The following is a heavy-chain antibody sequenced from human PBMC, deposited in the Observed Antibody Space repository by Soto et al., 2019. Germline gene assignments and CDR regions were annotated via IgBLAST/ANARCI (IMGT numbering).Heavy chain of an antibody. J-gene: IGHJ3*02. D-gene: IGHD2-21*02. CDR2: IIPIFGTA. Sequence: QVQLVQSGAEVKKSGSSVKVSCKASGGTFSSYAISWVRQAPGQGLEWMGGIIPIFGTANYAQKFQGRVTITADESTSTAYMELSSLRSEDTAVYYCAILAYCGGDCYSDAFDIWGQGTMVTVSS. CDR3: AILAYCGGDCYSDAFDI. CDR1: GGTFSSYA. V-gene: IGHV1-69*12.